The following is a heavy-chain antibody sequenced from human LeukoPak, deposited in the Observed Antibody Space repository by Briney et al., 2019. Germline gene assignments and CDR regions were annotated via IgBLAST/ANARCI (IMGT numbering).Heavy chain of an antibody. CDR3: ARGGPLIVENDAFDI. Sequence: GASVRVSCKASGYTYTSYGNSPVRQASGQGLDWMGWISAYNGNTNYAHKLQGRVTMTTDTSTSTAYMELRSLRSDDTAVYYCARGGPLIVENDAFDIWGQGTMVTVSS. CDR1: GYTYTSYG. CDR2: ISAYNGNT. V-gene: IGHV1-18*01. J-gene: IGHJ3*02. D-gene: IGHD3-22*01.